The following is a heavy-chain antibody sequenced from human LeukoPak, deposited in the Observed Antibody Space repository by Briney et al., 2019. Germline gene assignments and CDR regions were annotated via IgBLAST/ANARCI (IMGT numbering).Heavy chain of an antibody. CDR3: ARDSSRITMVRGVVGAFDI. CDR1: GFTFSSFS. CDR2: ISYDGSNK. V-gene: IGHV3-30*05. D-gene: IGHD3-10*01. J-gene: IGHJ3*02. Sequence: GGSLRLSRAASGFTFSSFSMNWVRQAPGKGLEWVAVISYDGSNKYYADSVKGRFTISRDNSKNTLYLQMNSLRAEDTAVYYCARDSSRITMVRGVVGAFDIWGQGTMVTVSS.